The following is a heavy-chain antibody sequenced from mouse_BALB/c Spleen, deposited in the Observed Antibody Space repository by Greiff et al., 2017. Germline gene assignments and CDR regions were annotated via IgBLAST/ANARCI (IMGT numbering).Heavy chain of an antibody. CDR3: ARRGTMITTGFAY. D-gene: IGHD2-4*01. J-gene: IGHJ3*01. Sequence: DVKLQESGPGLVKPSQSLSLTCTVTGYSITSDYAWNWIRQFPGNKLEWMGYISYSGSTSYNPSLKSRISITRDTSKNQFFLQLNSVTTEDTATYYCARRGTMITTGFAYWGQGTLVTVSA. V-gene: IGHV3-2*02. CDR2: ISYSGST. CDR1: GYSITSDYA.